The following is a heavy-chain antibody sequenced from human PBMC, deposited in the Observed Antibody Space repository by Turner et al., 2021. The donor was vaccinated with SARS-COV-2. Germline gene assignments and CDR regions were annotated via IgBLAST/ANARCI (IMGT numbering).Heavy chain of an antibody. V-gene: IGHV3-33*08. CDR2: IWYDGSNK. D-gene: IGHD4-17*01. CDR3: ARDDLDPDYGFHFDY. Sequence: VQLVESGGGLVQPGGSLRLSCAASGFTVSSYGMHWVRQAPGKGLEWVAVIWYDGSNKYYADSVKGRFTISRDNSKNTLYLQMNSLRAEDTAVYYCARDDLDPDYGFHFDYWGQGTLVTVSS. J-gene: IGHJ4*02. CDR1: GFTVSSYG.